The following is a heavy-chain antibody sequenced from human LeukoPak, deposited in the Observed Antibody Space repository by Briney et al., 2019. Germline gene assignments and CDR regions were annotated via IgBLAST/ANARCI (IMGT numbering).Heavy chain of an antibody. J-gene: IGHJ4*02. CDR2: ISLGGNT. D-gene: IGHD7-27*01. CDR1: SGSIGSSNW. V-gene: IGHV4-4*02. Sequence: SETLSLTCTVSSGSIGSSNWWSWVRQTPGTGLEWIGEISLGGNTNHNPSLRSRVTISVDQSKNQLFLKLTSVTAADTAIYYCASNWGYSQGHWGQGILVTVSS. CDR3: ASNWGYSQGH.